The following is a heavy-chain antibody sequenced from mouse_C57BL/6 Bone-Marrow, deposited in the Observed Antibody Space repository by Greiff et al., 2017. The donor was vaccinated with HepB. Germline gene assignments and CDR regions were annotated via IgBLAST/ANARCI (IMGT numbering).Heavy chain of an antibody. CDR1: GYTFTNYW. V-gene: IGHV1-63*01. J-gene: IGHJ1*03. Sequence: QVQLQQSGAELVRPGTSVKMSCKASGYTFTNYWIGWAKQRPGHGLEWIGDIYPGGGYTNYNEKFKGKATLTADKSSSTAYMQLSSLTSEDSAIYYCARRLYWYFDVWGTGTTVTVSS. CDR3: ARRLYWYFDV. CDR2: IYPGGGYT.